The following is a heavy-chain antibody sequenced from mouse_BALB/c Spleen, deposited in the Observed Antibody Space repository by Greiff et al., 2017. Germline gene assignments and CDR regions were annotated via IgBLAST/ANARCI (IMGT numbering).Heavy chain of an antibody. J-gene: IGHJ3*01. CDR2: IDPENGDT. Sequence: EVQLVESGAELVRSGASVKLSCTASGFNIKDYYMHWVKQRPEQGLEWIGWIDPENGDTEYAPKFQGKATMTADTSSNTAYLQLSSLTSEDTAVYYCNAGELGLPFAYWGQGTLVTVSA. CDR3: NAGELGLPFAY. V-gene: IGHV14-4*02. D-gene: IGHD3-1*01. CDR1: GFNIKDYY.